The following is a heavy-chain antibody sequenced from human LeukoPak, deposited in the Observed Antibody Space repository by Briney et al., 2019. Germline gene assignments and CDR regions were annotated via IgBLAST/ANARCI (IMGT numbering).Heavy chain of an antibody. V-gene: IGHV4-39*07. CDR3: ARNKLDIVATILETGAFDI. Sequence: KPSETLSLTCTVSGGSISSGSYYWGWIRQPPGKGLEWIGSIYYSGGAYYNPSLKSRVTISVDTSKNQFSLKLSSVTAADTAVYYCARNKLDIVATILETGAFDIWGQGTMVTVSS. CDR1: GGSISSGSYY. J-gene: IGHJ3*02. CDR2: IYYSGGA. D-gene: IGHD5-12*01.